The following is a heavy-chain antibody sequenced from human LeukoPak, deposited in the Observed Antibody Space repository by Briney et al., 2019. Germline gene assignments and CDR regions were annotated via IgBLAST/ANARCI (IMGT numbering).Heavy chain of an antibody. D-gene: IGHD2-2*01. CDR2: IYYSGST. CDR3: ARLYCSSTSCYRRYGGGFFDY. Sequence: PSETLSLTCTVSGGSISSSSYYWGWIRQPPGKGLEWIGSIYYSGSTYYNPSLKSRVTISVDTSKNQFSLKLSSVTAADTAVYYCARLYCSSTSCYRRYGGGFFDYWGQGTLVIVSS. J-gene: IGHJ4*02. V-gene: IGHV4-39*01. CDR1: GGSISSSSYY.